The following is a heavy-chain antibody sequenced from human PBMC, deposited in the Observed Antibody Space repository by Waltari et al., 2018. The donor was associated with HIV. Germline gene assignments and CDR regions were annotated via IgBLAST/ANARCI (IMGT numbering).Heavy chain of an antibody. CDR1: GSTFTSQG. Sequence: QVQLVQSGAEVKKPGASVKVSCKASGSTFTSQGISWVRQAPGQGLEWMGWISAYNGITNYAQKLQGRVTMTTDTSTSTAYMELRSLRSDDTAVYYCARVGCSSASCYNGWFDPWGQGTLVTVSS. CDR3: ARVGCSSASCYNGWFDP. V-gene: IGHV1-18*01. CDR2: ISAYNGIT. J-gene: IGHJ5*02. D-gene: IGHD2-2*02.